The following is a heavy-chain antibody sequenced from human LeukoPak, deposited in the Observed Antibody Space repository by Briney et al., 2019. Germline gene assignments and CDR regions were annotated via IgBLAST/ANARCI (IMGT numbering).Heavy chain of an antibody. D-gene: IGHD3-3*01. Sequence: PGGSLRLSCAASGVIFSNYAMNWVRQAPRKGLEWVSSISASGDTTYYADSVKGRFTISRDNSKKSVYLQINSLRAEDTAVYYCAKLYYDFWSGYPYYFDYWGQGTLVTVSS. CDR1: GVIFSNYA. CDR2: ISASGDTT. V-gene: IGHV3-23*01. J-gene: IGHJ4*02. CDR3: AKLYYDFWSGYPYYFDY.